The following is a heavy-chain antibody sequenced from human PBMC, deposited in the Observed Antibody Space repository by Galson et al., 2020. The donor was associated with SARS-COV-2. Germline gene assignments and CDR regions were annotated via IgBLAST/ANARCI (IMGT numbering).Heavy chain of an antibody. Sequence: SSYYWAWIRQPPGKGLEWVSSISSSSSYIYYADSVKGRFTISRDNAKNSLYLQMNSLRAEDTAVYYCARYIAAAEGYYYYYMDVWGKGTTVTISS. CDR2: ISSSSSYI. J-gene: IGHJ6*03. V-gene: IGHV3-21*01. CDR3: ARYIAAAEGYYYYYMDV. D-gene: IGHD6-13*01. CDR1: SSYY.